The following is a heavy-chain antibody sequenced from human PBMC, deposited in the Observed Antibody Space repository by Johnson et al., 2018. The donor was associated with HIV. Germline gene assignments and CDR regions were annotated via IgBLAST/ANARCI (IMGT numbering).Heavy chain of an antibody. Sequence: VQLVESGGGVVRPGGSLRLSCAASGFTFDDYGMSWVRPAPGQGLEWVSGINWNGGSQGYSDPVKGRFTISRDNAKNSLYLQMNSLRAEDTALYYCARDSVGARGAFDIWGQGTMVTVSS. V-gene: IGHV3-20*04. D-gene: IGHD1-26*01. CDR2: INWNGGSQ. CDR3: ARDSVGARGAFDI. J-gene: IGHJ3*02. CDR1: GFTFDDYG.